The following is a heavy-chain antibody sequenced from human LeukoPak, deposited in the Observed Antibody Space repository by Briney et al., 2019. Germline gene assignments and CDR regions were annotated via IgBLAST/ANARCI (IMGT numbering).Heavy chain of an antibody. V-gene: IGHV5-51*01. J-gene: IGHJ3*02. CDR2: IYPGDSDT. Sequence: GESLKISCKGSGYSFTSYWIGWVRQMPGKGLGWMGIIYPGDSDTRYSPSFQGQVTISADKSISTAYLQWSSLKASDTAMYYCASPYRGYCSSTSCYNTNDAFDIWGQGTMVTVSS. CDR1: GYSFTSYW. D-gene: IGHD2-2*01. CDR3: ASPYRGYCSSTSCYNTNDAFDI.